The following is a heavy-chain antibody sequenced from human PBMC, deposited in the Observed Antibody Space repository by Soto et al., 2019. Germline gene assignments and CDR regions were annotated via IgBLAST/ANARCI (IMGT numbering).Heavy chain of an antibody. V-gene: IGHV3-33*01. CDR2: IWYDGSNK. CDR3: ARDRVYSSSSGDYYYGMDV. Sequence: GGSLRLSCAASGFTFSSYGMHWVRQAPGKGLEWVAVIWYDGSNKYYADSVKGRFTISRDNSKNTLYLQMNSLRAEDTAVYYCARDRVYSSSSGDYYYGMDVWGQGTTVTVSS. CDR1: GFTFSSYG. D-gene: IGHD6-6*01. J-gene: IGHJ6*02.